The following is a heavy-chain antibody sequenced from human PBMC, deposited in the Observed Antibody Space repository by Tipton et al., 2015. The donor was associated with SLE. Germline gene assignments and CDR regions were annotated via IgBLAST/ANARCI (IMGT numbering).Heavy chain of an antibody. V-gene: IGHV4-59*08. Sequence: TLSLTCSVSGGSIRSYYWSWIRRPPGKGLEWIGYIYYSGTTNYNPSLKSRVTISVDTSKNQFSLKLSSVTAADTAVYYCARHHDSSGYYPYDYWGQGTLVTVSS. D-gene: IGHD3-22*01. CDR3: ARHHDSSGYYPYDY. CDR2: IYYSGTT. J-gene: IGHJ4*02. CDR1: GGSIRSYY.